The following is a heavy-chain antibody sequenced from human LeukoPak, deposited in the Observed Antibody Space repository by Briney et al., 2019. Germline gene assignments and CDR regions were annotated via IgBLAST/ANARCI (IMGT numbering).Heavy chain of an antibody. Sequence: PGGSLRLSRAASGFTFSSYGMHWVRQAPGKGLEWVAFIRYDGSNKYYADSVKGRFTISRDNSKNTLYLQMNSLRAEDTAVYYCAKDMAPGTMVMGFDYWGQGTLVTVSS. CDR3: AKDMAPGTMVMGFDY. J-gene: IGHJ4*02. CDR1: GFTFSSYG. CDR2: IRYDGSNK. D-gene: IGHD3-10*01. V-gene: IGHV3-30*02.